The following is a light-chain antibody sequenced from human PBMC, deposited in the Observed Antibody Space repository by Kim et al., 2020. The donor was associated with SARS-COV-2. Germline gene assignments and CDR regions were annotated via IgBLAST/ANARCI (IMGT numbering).Light chain of an antibody. CDR1: QDIRND. Sequence: DIQMTQSPSSLSASVGDRVTITCRASQDIRNDLGWYQQNPGRAPKRLIYGASSLQSGVPSRFSGSGSGTEFTLTISSLQPEDFATYFCLQHNTYPVNFGQGTRLEIK. V-gene: IGKV1-17*01. J-gene: IGKJ5*01. CDR2: GAS. CDR3: LQHNTYPVN.